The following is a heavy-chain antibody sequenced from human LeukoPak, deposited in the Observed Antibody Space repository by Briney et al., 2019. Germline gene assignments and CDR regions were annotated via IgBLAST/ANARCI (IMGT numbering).Heavy chain of an antibody. CDR3: ARFPDS. CDR2: SRSKAHNYST. CDR1: GLTFSSYA. Sequence: GGSLRLSCAASGLTFSSYAMSWVRQAPGKGLEWVGRSRSKAHNYSTEYAASVTGRFTLSRDDSKNSLYLQMNSLKTEDTAVYYCARFPDSWGQGTLVTVSS. J-gene: IGHJ4*02. V-gene: IGHV3-72*01.